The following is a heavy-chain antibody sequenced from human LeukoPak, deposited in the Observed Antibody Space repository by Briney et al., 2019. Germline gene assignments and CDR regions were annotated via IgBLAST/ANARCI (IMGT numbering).Heavy chain of an antibody. CDR2: ISSSSSTI. D-gene: IGHD1-20*01. Sequence: GGSLRLSCAASGFTVDSNYLSWVRQAPGKGLEWVSYISSSSSTIYYADSVKGRFTISRDNAKNSLYLQMNSLRAEDTAVYYCAREGRITGTRRSFDYWGQGTLVTVSS. CDR1: GFTVDSNY. J-gene: IGHJ4*02. CDR3: AREGRITGTRRSFDY. V-gene: IGHV3-48*01.